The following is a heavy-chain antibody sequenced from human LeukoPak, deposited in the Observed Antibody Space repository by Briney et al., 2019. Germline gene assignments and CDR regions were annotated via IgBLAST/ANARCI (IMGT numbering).Heavy chain of an antibody. CDR1: GFAFSIYE. Sequence: GGSLRLSCTASGFAFSIYEMDWVRQAPGKGLEWVSYISSSGSYIQYAESVKGRFTISRDNAEKPLFLQMNSLRDEDTAVYYCARDPGYSSTGVDAFDIWGRGTMVTVSS. J-gene: IGHJ3*02. V-gene: IGHV3-48*03. CDR3: ARDPGYSSTGVDAFDI. CDR2: ISSSGSYI. D-gene: IGHD6-13*01.